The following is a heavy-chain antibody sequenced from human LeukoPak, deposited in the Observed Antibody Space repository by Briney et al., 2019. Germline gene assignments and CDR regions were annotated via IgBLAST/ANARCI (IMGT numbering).Heavy chain of an antibody. V-gene: IGHV1-2*06. Sequence: ASVKVSCKASGYTFTGYYMHWVRQAPGQGLEWIGRFNPNSGGTNYAQKFQGRVTMTRDTSISTAYMELSRLRSDDTAVYYCASGDSGSYVYFDYWGQGTLVTVSS. CDR2: FNPNSGGT. J-gene: IGHJ4*02. CDR1: GYTFTGYY. CDR3: ASGDSGSYVYFDY. D-gene: IGHD1-26*01.